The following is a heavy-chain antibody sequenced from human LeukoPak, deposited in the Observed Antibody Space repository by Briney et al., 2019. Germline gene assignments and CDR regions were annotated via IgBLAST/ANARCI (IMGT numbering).Heavy chain of an antibody. CDR1: GFTFSSYS. CDR3: ANLDPDYYDSSGYPST. CDR2: ISGSGGST. J-gene: IGHJ4*02. D-gene: IGHD3-22*01. V-gene: IGHV3-23*01. Sequence: GGSLRLSCAASGFTFSSYSMSWVRQAPGKGLEWVSAISGSGGSTYYADSVKGRFTISRDNSKNTPYLQMNSLRAEDTAVYYCANLDPDYYDSSGYPSTWGQGTLVTVSS.